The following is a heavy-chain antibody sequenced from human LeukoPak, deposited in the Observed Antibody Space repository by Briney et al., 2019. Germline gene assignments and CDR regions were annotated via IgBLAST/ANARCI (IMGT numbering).Heavy chain of an antibody. CDR1: GYSFSSYG. Sequence: ASVKVSCKASGYSFSSYGINWVRQAPGQGLEWMGWISAYNGNTNYAQKLQGRVTMTTDTATSTAYMELRDLRSDDTAMYYCAITSARGTYRFLDYWGQGTLVTVSS. V-gene: IGHV1-18*01. D-gene: IGHD3-16*02. J-gene: IGHJ4*02. CDR2: ISAYNGNT. CDR3: AITSARGTYRFLDY.